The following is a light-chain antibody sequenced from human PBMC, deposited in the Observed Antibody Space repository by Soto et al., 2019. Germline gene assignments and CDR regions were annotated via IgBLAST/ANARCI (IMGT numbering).Light chain of an antibody. CDR1: KLGDKY. CDR2: QDR. CDR3: QAWDRSTAGV. J-gene: IGLJ2*01. V-gene: IGLV3-1*01. Sequence: SYELTQPPSVSVSPGQTASITCSGDKLGDKYVCWYQQKPGQSPVLVIYQDRKRPSGIPERFSGSNSGNTATLTISGTQAMDEADYYCQAWDRSTAGVFGGGTKDTVL.